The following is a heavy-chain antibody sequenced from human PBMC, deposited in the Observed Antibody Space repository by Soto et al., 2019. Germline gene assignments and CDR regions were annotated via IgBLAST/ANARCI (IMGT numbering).Heavy chain of an antibody. D-gene: IGHD3-3*01. Sequence: SCRMNMIQQAPGKGLEWVAVISYDGSNKYYADSVKGRFTISRDNSKNTLYLQMNSLRAEDTAVYYCAKALRFLEGPRDYWGQGTLLTVSS. CDR1: SCR. CDR2: ISYDGSNK. J-gene: IGHJ4*02. CDR3: AKALRFLEGPRDY. V-gene: IGHV3-30*18.